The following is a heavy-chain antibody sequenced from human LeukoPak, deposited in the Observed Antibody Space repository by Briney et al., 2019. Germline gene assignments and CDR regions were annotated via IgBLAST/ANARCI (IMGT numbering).Heavy chain of an antibody. CDR2: ISSSTYI. D-gene: IGHD3-3*01. CDR3: ARVWSDCYVTNCYISEY. V-gene: IGHV3-21*01. Sequence: GGSLRLSCAASGFTFSSYSMNWVRQAPGERLEWVSSISSSTYIYYADSVKGRFTISRDDAKDSLFLQMNSLRAEDTAVYYCARVWSDCYVTNCYISEYWGQGTLVTVSS. CDR1: GFTFSSYS. J-gene: IGHJ4*02.